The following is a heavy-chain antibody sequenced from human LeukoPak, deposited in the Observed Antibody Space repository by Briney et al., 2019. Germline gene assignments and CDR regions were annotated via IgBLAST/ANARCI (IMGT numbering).Heavy chain of an antibody. J-gene: IGHJ3*02. CDR3: AKDTSGYYFAAFDI. V-gene: IGHV3-64*01. CDR1: GFTFSSYA. Sequence: GGSLRLSCAASGFTFSSYAMHWVRQAPGKGLEYVSAISSNGGSTYYANSVKGRFTISRDNAKNSLYLQMNSLRAEDTALYYCAKDTSGYYFAAFDIWGQGTMVTVSS. CDR2: ISSNGGST. D-gene: IGHD3-22*01.